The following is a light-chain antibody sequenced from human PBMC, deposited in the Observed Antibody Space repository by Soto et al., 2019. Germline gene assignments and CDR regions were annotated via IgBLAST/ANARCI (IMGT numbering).Light chain of an antibody. CDR1: QSIFSS. CDR2: AAS. Sequence: IQMTQSPSSLSASVGDRVTITCRAGQSIFSSLNWYQQRPGKAPTLLIYAASSLQSGVPSRFRGSGYRTDFALTITSLQPEDFATYYCQQSYNSPPITFGQGTRLEIK. J-gene: IGKJ5*01. V-gene: IGKV1-39*01. CDR3: QQSYNSPPIT.